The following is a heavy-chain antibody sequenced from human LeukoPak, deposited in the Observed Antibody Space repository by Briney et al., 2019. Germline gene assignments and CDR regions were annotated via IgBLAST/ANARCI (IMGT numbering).Heavy chain of an antibody. CDR2: INHSGST. CDR1: GGSFSGYY. CDR3: ARGRGY. Sequence: WETLSLTCAVYGGSFSGYYWSWIRQPPGKGPEWIGEINHSGSTNYNPSLKSRVTISVDTSKNQFSLKLSSVTAADTAVYYCARGRGYWGQGTLVTDSS. V-gene: IGHV4-34*01. J-gene: IGHJ4*02.